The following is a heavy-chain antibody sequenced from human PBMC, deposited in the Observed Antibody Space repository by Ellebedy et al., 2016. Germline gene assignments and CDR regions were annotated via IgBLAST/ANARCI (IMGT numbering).Heavy chain of an antibody. CDR2: IIGSGNSP. V-gene: IGHV3-23*01. J-gene: IGHJ3*02. D-gene: IGHD5-24*01. CDR1: GFTFRNYA. Sequence: GGSLRLSCEASGFTFRNYAMTWVRQAPGKGLEWVSAIIGSGNSPYYADSVKGRFTISRDNSKNTLFLQLNSLRGEDTAIYYCAREASSHGPDAFDIWGQGTMVTVSS. CDR3: AREASSHGPDAFDI.